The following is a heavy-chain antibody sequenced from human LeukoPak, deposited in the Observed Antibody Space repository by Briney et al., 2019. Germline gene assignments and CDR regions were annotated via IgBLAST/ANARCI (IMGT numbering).Heavy chain of an antibody. V-gene: IGHV3-23*01. CDR3: AKDAYYGSGSSLVAFDI. CDR1: GFTFSSYA. CDR2: ISGSGGST. Sequence: GGSLRLSCAASGFTFSSYAMSWVRQAPGKGLEWVSAISGSGGSTYYADSVKGRFAISRDNSKNTLYLQMNSLRAEDTAVYYCAKDAYYGSGSSLVAFDIWGQGTMVTVSS. J-gene: IGHJ3*02. D-gene: IGHD3-10*01.